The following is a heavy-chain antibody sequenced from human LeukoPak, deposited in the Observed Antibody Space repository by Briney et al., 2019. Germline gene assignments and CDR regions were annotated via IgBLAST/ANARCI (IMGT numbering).Heavy chain of an antibody. CDR2: IYYSGRT. Sequence: SETLSLTCTVSGGSISSSYWSWIRQPPGKGLEWIGYIYYSGRTNYTPSLKSRVTISVDTSKSQFSLKLSSVTAADTAVYYCARSSWGIAAAGGFDYWGQGTLVTVSS. CDR3: ARSSWGIAAAGGFDY. V-gene: IGHV4-59*01. J-gene: IGHJ4*02. D-gene: IGHD6-13*01. CDR1: GGSISSSY.